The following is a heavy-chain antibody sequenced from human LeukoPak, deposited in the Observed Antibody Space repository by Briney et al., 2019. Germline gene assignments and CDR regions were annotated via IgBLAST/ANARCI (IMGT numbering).Heavy chain of an antibody. D-gene: IGHD1-26*01. CDR1: EFTFSSYT. J-gene: IGHJ4*02. V-gene: IGHV3-21*01. Sequence: PGGSLRLSCAASEFTFSSYTMIWVRQAPGKGLEWVSSISSTSTYICYADSVKGRFTISRDNAKNSLYLQMNRLRADDTAVYYCVRGGGNFDYWGQGTLVTVSS. CDR2: ISSTSTYI. CDR3: VRGGGNFDY.